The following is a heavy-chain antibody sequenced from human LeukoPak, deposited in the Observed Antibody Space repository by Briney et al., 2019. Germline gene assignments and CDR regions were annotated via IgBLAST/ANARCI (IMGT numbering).Heavy chain of an antibody. CDR1: GFIFSNYW. CDR2: INQDGSGK. V-gene: IGHV3-7*01. CDR3: AREGMATINF. D-gene: IGHD5-12*01. J-gene: IGHJ4*02. Sequence: GGSLRLSCAASGFIFSNYWMSWVRQAPGKGLEWVANINQDGSGKWCVDSVKGRFTISRDNAKNSLYLQMSSLRVEDTAVYYCAREGMATINFWGQGTLVTVSP.